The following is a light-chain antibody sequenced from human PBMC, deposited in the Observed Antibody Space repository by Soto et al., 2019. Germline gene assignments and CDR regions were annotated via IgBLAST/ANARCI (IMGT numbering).Light chain of an antibody. CDR1: QSVSSSY. CDR3: QQYGSSPPLT. J-gene: IGKJ4*01. Sequence: EFVLTQSPGTLSLSPGERATLSCRATQSVSSSYLAWYQQKPGQAPRILIYGASTRATGIPDRFSGRGSGTDFPLTISRLEPEDFAVDYCQQYGSSPPLTFGGGTKVEIK. CDR2: GAS. V-gene: IGKV3-20*01.